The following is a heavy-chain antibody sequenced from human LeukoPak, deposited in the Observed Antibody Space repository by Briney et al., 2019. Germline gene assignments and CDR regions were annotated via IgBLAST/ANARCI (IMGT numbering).Heavy chain of an antibody. CDR1: GFTVSSNY. V-gene: IGHV3-53*05. D-gene: IGHD6-19*01. Sequence: GGSLRLSCAASGFTVSSNYMSWVRQAPGKGLEWVSVFYSGGSTYYADSVKGRFTISRDNSKNTLYLQMNSLRAEDTAVYYCAKDLSGGWYYEPNPYWGQGTLVTVSS. CDR3: AKDLSGGWYYEPNPY. CDR2: FYSGGST. J-gene: IGHJ4*02.